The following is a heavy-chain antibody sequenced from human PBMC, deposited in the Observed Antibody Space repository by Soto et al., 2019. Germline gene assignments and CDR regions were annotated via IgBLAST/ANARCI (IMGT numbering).Heavy chain of an antibody. V-gene: IGHV3-48*02. CDR3: ARDGYSSRWYHESFDY. J-gene: IGHJ4*02. D-gene: IGHD6-13*01. CDR2: ISSSSSTI. Sequence: EVQLVESGGGLVQPGGSLRLSCAASGFTFSSYSTNWVRQAPGKGLEWVSFISSSSSTIYYADSVKGRFTISRDNAKNSLHLQMNSLRDEDTAVYYCARDGYSSRWYHESFDYWGQGTLVTVSS. CDR1: GFTFSSYS.